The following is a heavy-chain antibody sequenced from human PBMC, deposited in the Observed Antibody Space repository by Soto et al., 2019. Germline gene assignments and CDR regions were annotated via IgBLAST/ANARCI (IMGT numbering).Heavy chain of an antibody. V-gene: IGHV3-53*01. CDR3: ASEGNWGNYYYYGMDV. CDR1: GFTVSSNY. J-gene: IGHJ6*02. D-gene: IGHD7-27*01. CDR2: IYSGGST. Sequence: GGSLRLSCAASGFTVSSNYMSWVRQAPGKGLEWVSVIYSGGSTYYADSVKGRFTISRDNSKNTLYLQMNSLRAEDTAVYYCASEGNWGNYYYYGMDVWGQGTTVTVSS.